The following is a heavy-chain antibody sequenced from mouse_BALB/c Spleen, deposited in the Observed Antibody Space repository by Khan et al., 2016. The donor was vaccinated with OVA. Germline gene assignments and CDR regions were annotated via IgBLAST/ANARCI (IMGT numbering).Heavy chain of an antibody. CDR3: ARAFYNGAWFAY. D-gene: IGHD1-3*01. J-gene: IGHJ3*01. CDR2: IWAGGST. CDR1: GFSLSNYG. Sequence: QVQLKESGPGLVAPSQTLSITCTVSGFSLSNYGVHWVRQPPGKGLEWLGVIWAGGSTNHNSALMSRRSISKDDSKSQVFLKMNILQTDDTAMYYCARAFYNGAWFAYWGQGTLVTVSA. V-gene: IGHV2-9*02.